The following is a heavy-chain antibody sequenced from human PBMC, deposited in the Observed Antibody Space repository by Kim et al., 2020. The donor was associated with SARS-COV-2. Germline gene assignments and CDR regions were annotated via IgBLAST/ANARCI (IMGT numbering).Heavy chain of an antibody. CDR1: GGSVSSGSYY. CDR3: ARDKYSSGWYSLGY. J-gene: IGHJ4*02. CDR2: IYYSGST. V-gene: IGHV4-61*01. Sequence: SETLSLTCTVSGGSVSSGSYYWSWIRQPPGKGLEWIGYIYYSGSTNYNPSLKSRVTISVDTSKNQFSLKLSSVTAADTAVYYCARDKYSSGWYSLGYWGQGTLVTVSS. D-gene: IGHD6-19*01.